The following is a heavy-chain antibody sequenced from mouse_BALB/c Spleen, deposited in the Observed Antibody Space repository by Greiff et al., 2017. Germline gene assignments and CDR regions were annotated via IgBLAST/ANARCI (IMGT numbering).Heavy chain of an antibody. CDR1: GFSLTSYG. CDR2: IWAGGST. CDR3: ARDEAAWAWFAY. V-gene: IGHV2-9*02. J-gene: IGHJ3*01. Sequence: VKVVESGPGLVAPSQSLSITCTVSGFSLTSYGVHWVRQPPGKGLEWLGVIWAGGSTNYNSALMSRLSISKDNSKSQVFLKMNSLQTDDTAMYYCARDEAAWAWFAYWGQGTLVTVSA.